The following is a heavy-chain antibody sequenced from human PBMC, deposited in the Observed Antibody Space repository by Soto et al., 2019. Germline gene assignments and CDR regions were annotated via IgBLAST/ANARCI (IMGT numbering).Heavy chain of an antibody. V-gene: IGHV3-33*01. CDR1: GFTFSSYG. CDR2: IWYDGSNK. D-gene: IGHD3-10*01. J-gene: IGHJ4*02. Sequence: GGSLRLSCAASGFTFSSYGMHWVRQAPGKGLEWVAVIWYDGSNKYYADSVKGRFTISRDNSKNTLYLQMNSLRAEDTAVYYCARDRSWFGELLAPGYWGQGTLVTVSS. CDR3: ARDRSWFGELLAPGY.